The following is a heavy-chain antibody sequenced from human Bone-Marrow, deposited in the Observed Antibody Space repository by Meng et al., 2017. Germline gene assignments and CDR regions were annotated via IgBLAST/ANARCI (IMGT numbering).Heavy chain of an antibody. D-gene: IGHD4-17*01. J-gene: IGHJ6*02. CDR1: GYTFTGYY. V-gene: IGHV1-2*02. CDR3: ARGAASDGDYANYYYYGMDV. Sequence: ASVKVSCMASGYTFTGYYMHWVRQAPGQGLEWMGWINPNSGGTNYAQKFQGRVTMTRDTSISTAYMELSRLRSDDTAVYYCARGAASDGDYANYYYYGMDVWGQGTTVTVSS. CDR2: INPNSGGT.